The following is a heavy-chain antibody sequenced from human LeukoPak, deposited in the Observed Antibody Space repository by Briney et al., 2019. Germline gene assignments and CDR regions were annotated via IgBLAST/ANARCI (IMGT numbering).Heavy chain of an antibody. CDR1: GFTFSSYA. J-gene: IGHJ4*02. V-gene: IGHV3-30*04. CDR2: ISYDGSNK. Sequence: GRSLRLSCAASGFTFSSYAMHWVRQAPGKGLEWVAVISYDGSNKYYADSVKGRFTISRDNSKNTLYLQMNSLRAEDTAVYYCARGEEDFWSSYHDYWGQGTLVTVSS. D-gene: IGHD3-3*01. CDR3: ARGEEDFWSSYHDY.